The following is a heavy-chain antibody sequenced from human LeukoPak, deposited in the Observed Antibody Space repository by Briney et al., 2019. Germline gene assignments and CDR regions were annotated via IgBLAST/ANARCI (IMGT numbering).Heavy chain of an antibody. D-gene: IGHD1-26*01. CDR2: IYSDGSSY. Sequence: GGSLRLFCAASGFTFSSYWMHWVRQAPGKGLVWVSRIYSDGSSYTADSVKGRFTISRDNAKDTLYLQMNSLRVEDTAVYYCARGGGIYGLWDYWGQGTLVTVSS. V-gene: IGHV3-74*03. CDR3: ARGGGIYGLWDY. CDR1: GFTFSSYW. J-gene: IGHJ4*02.